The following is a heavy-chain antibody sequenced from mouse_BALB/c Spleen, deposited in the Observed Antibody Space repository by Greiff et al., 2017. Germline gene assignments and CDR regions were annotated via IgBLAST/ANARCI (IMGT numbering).Heavy chain of an antibody. CDR2: ISSGGST. CDR3: ARGDYGYEEDYFDY. J-gene: IGHJ2*01. V-gene: IGHV5-6-5*01. D-gene: IGHD2-2*01. CDR1: GFTFSSYA. Sequence: EVQRVESGGGLVKPGGSLKLSCAASGFTFSSYAMSWVRQTPEKRLEWVASISSGGSTYYPDSVKGRFTISRDNPKNTLFLQMTSLRSEDTAMYYCARGDYGYEEDYFDYWGQGTTLTVS.